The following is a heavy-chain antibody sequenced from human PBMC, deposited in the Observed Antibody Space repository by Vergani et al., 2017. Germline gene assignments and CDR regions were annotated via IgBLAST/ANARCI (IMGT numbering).Heavy chain of an antibody. CDR3: ARDRDLSTIDY. CDR2: IHNRGKT. CDR1: GNSIGSGFY. Sequence: QVRLEESGPGLVKPSETLSLTCSVFGNSIGSGFYWAWIRQSPGEGLQWLTSIHNRGKTYHNPSLKSRFTISIDTSRNRFSLRLPSVTAADTAVYFCARDRDLSTIDYWGQGTLVTVSS. D-gene: IGHD3-16*02. J-gene: IGHJ4*02. V-gene: IGHV4-38-2*02.